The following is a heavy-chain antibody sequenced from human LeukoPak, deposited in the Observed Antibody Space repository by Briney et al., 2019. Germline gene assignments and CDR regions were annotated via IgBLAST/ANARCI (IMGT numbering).Heavy chain of an antibody. D-gene: IGHD4-17*01. V-gene: IGHV4-39*01. J-gene: IGHJ5*02. CDR1: GGSISSSSYY. CDR3: ARQMTTVTTNWFDP. Sequence: PSETLSLTCTVSGGSISSSSYYWGWIRQPPGKGLEWIGSIYYSRSTYYNPSLKSRVTISVDTSKNQFSLKLSSVTAADTAVYYCARQMTTVTTNWFDPWGQGTLVTVSS. CDR2: IYYSRST.